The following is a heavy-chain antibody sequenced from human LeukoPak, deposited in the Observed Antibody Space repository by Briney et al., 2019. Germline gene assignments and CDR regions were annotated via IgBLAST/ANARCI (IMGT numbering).Heavy chain of an antibody. CDR2: IYYSGST. Sequence: SETLSLTCTVSGASVSSYYWSWIRQPPGKGLEWTGYIYYSGSTNYNPSLKSRITISVDTSKNQFSLRLSSVTAADTAVYFCAMGFWYEEYFQHWGQGSLVIVSS. D-gene: IGHD6-13*01. CDR1: GASVSSYY. J-gene: IGHJ1*01. V-gene: IGHV4-59*02. CDR3: AMGFWYEEYFQH.